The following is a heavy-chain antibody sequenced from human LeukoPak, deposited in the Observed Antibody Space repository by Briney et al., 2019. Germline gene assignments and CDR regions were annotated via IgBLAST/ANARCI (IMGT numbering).Heavy chain of an antibody. D-gene: IGHD6-19*01. V-gene: IGHV4-4*02. J-gene: IGHJ4*02. CDR1: GVSISSSNW. CDR3: ARDRAYSSGWSSPAYFDY. Sequence: PSETLSLTCAVSGVSISSSNWWSWVRQPPGKGLEWIGEIYHSGSTNYNPSLKSRVTISVDESKNQFSLKLSSVTAADTAVYYCARDRAYSSGWSSPAYFDYWGQGTLVTVSS. CDR2: IYHSGST.